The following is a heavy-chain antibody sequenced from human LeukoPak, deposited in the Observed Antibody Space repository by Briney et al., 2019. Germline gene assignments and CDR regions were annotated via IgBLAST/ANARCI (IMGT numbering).Heavy chain of an antibody. Sequence: PGGSLRLSCAASGFTFSSYSMNWVRQAPGKGLEWVSSISSSSSYIYYADSVKGRFTISRDNAKNSLYLQMNSLRAEDTAVYYCARFGVAHSSGWSNYYFDYWGQGTLVTVSS. J-gene: IGHJ4*02. CDR3: ARFGVAHSSGWSNYYFDY. V-gene: IGHV3-21*01. CDR2: ISSSSSYI. D-gene: IGHD6-19*01. CDR1: GFTFSSYS.